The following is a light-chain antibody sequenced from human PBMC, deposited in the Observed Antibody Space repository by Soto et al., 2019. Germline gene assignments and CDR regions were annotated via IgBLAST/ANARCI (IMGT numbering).Light chain of an antibody. CDR1: SSDIGAYNY. Sequence: QSALTQPASVSGSPGQSITISCIGTSSDIGAYNYVSWYQQHPGKVPKLMIYEVTNRPSGLSNRFSGSKSGNTASLTISGLQAEDEAVYYCSSYASSGGHNYVFATGTKVTVL. V-gene: IGLV2-14*01. CDR2: EVT. J-gene: IGLJ1*01. CDR3: SSYASSGGHNYV.